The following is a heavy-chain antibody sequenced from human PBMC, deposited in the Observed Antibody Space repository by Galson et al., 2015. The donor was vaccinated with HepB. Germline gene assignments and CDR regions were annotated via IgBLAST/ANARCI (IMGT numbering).Heavy chain of an antibody. CDR1: GFTFSSYA. J-gene: IGHJ5*02. CDR3: AKDKDRFDP. Sequence: SLRLSCAASGFTFSSYAMTWVRQAPGKGLEWVSVISGSGGSTYYVDSVKGRFTISRDNSRNTLYLQMNSLRVEDTAVYYCAKDKDRFDPWGQGTLVTVSS. CDR2: ISGSGGST. V-gene: IGHV3-23*01.